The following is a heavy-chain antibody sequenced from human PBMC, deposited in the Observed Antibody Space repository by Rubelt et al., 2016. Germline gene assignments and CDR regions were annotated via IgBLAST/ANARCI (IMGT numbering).Heavy chain of an antibody. V-gene: IGHV1-2*06. CDR2: INPHSGDT. CDR3: ARYSEQLVL. D-gene: IGHD6-6*01. Sequence: QVQLVQSGAEVKKPGASVKVSCKASGYTFTGYYMHWVRQAPGQGLEWVGRINPHSGDTNFAQKFQDRVTMTGDTSISTAYMELDRLRSDDTAVYFCARYSEQLVLWGQGTLVTVSS. CDR1: GYTFTGYY. J-gene: IGHJ1*01.